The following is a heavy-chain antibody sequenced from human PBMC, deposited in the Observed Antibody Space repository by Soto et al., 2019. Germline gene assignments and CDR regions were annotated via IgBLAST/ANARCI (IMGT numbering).Heavy chain of an antibody. J-gene: IGHJ6*02. Sequence: QVQLVQSGAEVKKPGASVKVSCKASGYTFTSYYMHWVRQAPGQGLEWMGIINPSGGSTSYAQKFQGRVTMTRGTSTSTVYMELSSLRSEDTAVYYCVRFGYVGNQGDYYYGMDVWGQGTTVTVSS. CDR2: INPSGGST. D-gene: IGHD5-12*01. CDR1: GYTFTSYY. CDR3: VRFGYVGNQGDYYYGMDV. V-gene: IGHV1-46*03.